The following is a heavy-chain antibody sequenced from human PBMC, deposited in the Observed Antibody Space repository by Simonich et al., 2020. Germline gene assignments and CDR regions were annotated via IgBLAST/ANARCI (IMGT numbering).Heavy chain of an antibody. CDR1: GYTFPGYY. V-gene: IGHV1-2*02. CDR2: INPNSGGT. J-gene: IGHJ5*02. Sequence: QVQLVQSGAEVKKPGASVKVSCKASGYTFPGYYMHWVRQAPGQGLEWMGMINPNSGGTNYAKKFKGRVTMTRDTSISTAYMELSRLRSDDTAVYYCAREEANGYSSSWNWFDPWGQGTLVTVSS. CDR3: AREEANGYSSSWNWFDP. D-gene: IGHD6-13*01.